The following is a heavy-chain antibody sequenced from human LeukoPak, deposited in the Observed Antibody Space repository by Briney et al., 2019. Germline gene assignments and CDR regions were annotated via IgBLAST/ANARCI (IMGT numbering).Heavy chain of an antibody. CDR1: GFTFSSYA. CDR3: AKAGVIAIPFDY. D-gene: IGHD2-21*01. J-gene: IGHJ4*02. V-gene: IGHV3-23*01. Sequence: PGGSLRLSCAASGFTFSSYAMSWVRQAPGKGLEWVSAISGSGGSAYYADSVKGRFTISTDNSKNTLCLQMNSLRAEDTAVYYCAKAGVIAIPFDYWGQGTLVTVSS. CDR2: ISGSGGSA.